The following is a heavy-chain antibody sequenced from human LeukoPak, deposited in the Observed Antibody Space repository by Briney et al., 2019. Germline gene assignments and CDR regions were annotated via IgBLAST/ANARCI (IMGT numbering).Heavy chain of an antibody. CDR3: ARDRIAAAGNFDY. V-gene: IGHV1-69*05. D-gene: IGHD6-13*01. J-gene: IGHJ4*02. Sequence: SVKVSCKASGGTFSSYAISWVRQAPGQGLEWMGRIIPIFGTANYAQKLQGRVTITTGESTSTAYMELSSLRSEDTAVYYCARDRIAAAGNFDYWGQGTLVTVSS. CDR1: GGTFSSYA. CDR2: IIPIFGTA.